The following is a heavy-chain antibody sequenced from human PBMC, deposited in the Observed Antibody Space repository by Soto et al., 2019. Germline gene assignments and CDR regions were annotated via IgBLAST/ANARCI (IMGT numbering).Heavy chain of an antibody. Sequence: GGSLRLSCAASGFTFSSYAMSWVRQAPGKGLEWVSAIRGSGGSTYYADPVKGRFTISRDNSKNTLYLQMNSLRAEDTAVYYCAKFTTPTIFGVVTFDYWGQGTLVTVSS. J-gene: IGHJ4*02. CDR1: GFTFSSYA. CDR3: AKFTTPTIFGVVTFDY. V-gene: IGHV3-23*01. D-gene: IGHD3-3*01. CDR2: IRGSGGST.